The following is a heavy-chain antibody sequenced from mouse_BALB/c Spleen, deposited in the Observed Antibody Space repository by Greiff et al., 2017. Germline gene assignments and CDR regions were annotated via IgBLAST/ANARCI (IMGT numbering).Heavy chain of an antibody. V-gene: IGHV5-9-4*01. J-gene: IGHJ4*01. CDR2: ISSGGSYT. CDR1: GFTFSSYA. Sequence: EVQLVESGGGLVKPGGSLKLSCAASGFTFSSYAMSWVRQSPEKRLEWVAEISSGGSYTYYPDTVTGRFTISRDNAKNTLYLEMSSLRSEDTAMYYCARDDRDAMDYWGQGTSVTVSS. CDR3: ARDDRDAMDY.